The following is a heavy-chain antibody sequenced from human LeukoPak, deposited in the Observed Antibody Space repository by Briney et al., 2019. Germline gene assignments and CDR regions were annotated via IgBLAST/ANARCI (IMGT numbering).Heavy chain of an antibody. CDR3: ASPRRGYSYGYDY. CDR1: GFTFSSYS. J-gene: IGHJ4*02. D-gene: IGHD5-18*01. Sequence: GRSLRLSCAASGFTFSSYSMNWVRQAPGKGLEWVSSISSSSYIYYADSVKGRFTISRDNAKNSLYLQMNSLRAEDTAVYYCASPRRGYSYGYDYWGQGTLVTVSS. V-gene: IGHV3-21*01. CDR2: ISSSSYI.